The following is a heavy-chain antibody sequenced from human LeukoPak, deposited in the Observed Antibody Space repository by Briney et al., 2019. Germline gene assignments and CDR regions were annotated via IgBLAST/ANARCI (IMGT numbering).Heavy chain of an antibody. V-gene: IGHV3-30*02. CDR3: AKDFASGIDY. CDR2: IRYDGSNK. CDR1: GFTFSSYG. J-gene: IGHJ4*02. Sequence: GGSLRLSCAASGFTFSSYGMHWVRQAPGKGLEWVAFIRYDGSNKYYADSVKGRFTISRDNSKNTLYLQTNSLRAEDTAVYYCAKDFASGIDYWGQGTLVTVSS.